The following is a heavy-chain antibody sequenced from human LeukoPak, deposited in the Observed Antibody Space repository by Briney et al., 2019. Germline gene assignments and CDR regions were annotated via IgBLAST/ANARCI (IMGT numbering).Heavy chain of an antibody. CDR2: ISSSSSYI. V-gene: IGHV3-21*01. Sequence: AGGSLRLSCAASGFTFSSYSMNWVRQAPGKGLEWVSSISSSSSYIYYADSVKGRFTISRDNAKNSLYLQMNSLRAEDTAVYYCARAAQHYYYDSSGPPGSDYWGQGTLVTVSS. J-gene: IGHJ4*02. CDR1: GFTFSSYS. CDR3: ARAAQHYYYDSSGPPGSDY. D-gene: IGHD3-22*01.